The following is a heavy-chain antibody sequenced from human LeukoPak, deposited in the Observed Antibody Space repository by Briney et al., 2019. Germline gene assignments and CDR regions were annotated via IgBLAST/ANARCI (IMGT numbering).Heavy chain of an antibody. Sequence: GGSLRLSCAGSGFTFSQYFMHWVRQAPGKGLEYLSVISYNGGQTYYSKSVTGRFTISRDNSKNMLYLQMGSLRPEDTAVYFCARDPSVGGFSGSELDLWGQGTLVTVSS. J-gene: IGHJ5*02. CDR1: GFTFSQYF. V-gene: IGHV3-64*01. CDR2: ISYNGGQT. CDR3: ARDPSVGGFSGSELDL. D-gene: IGHD3-22*01.